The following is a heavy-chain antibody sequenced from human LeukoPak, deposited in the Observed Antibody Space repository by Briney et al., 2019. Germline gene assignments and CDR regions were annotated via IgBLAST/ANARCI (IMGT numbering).Heavy chain of an antibody. CDR2: VNQDGSER. Sequence: PGGSLRLSCAASGFTFSNYWMTWVRQAPGKGLEWVANVNQDGSERYYVNSVRGRFTISRDNAKNSLDLQMNSLRVEDTAIYYCAKVLDSGSFPDYWGQGTLATVSS. V-gene: IGHV3-7*03. CDR1: GFTFSNYW. J-gene: IGHJ4*02. D-gene: IGHD1-26*01. CDR3: AKVLDSGSFPDY.